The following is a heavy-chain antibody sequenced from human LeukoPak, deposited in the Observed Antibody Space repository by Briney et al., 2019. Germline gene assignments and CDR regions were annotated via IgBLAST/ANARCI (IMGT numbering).Heavy chain of an antibody. CDR2: ISYDGSNK. CDR1: GFTFSSYA. D-gene: IGHD6-19*01. J-gene: IGHJ4*02. V-gene: IGHV3-30*04. Sequence: PGRSLRLSCAASGFTFSSYAMHWARQAPGKGLEWVAVISYDGSNKYYADSVKGRFTISRDNSKNTLYLQMNSLRAEDTAVYYCARDFMGIAVAGTGITFDYWGQGTLVTVSS. CDR3: ARDFMGIAVAGTGITFDY.